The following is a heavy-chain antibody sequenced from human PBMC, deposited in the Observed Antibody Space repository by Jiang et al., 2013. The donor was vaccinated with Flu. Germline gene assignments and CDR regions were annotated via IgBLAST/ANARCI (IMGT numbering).Heavy chain of an antibody. V-gene: IGHV1-69*04. D-gene: IGHD5-18*01. J-gene: IGHJ6*02. CDR3: ARDRRGYSYVYYYYGMDV. CDR1: SYG. Sequence: SYGISWVRQAPGQGLEWMGRIIPILGIANYAQKFQGRVTITADKSTSTAYMELSSLRSEDTAVYYCARDRRGYSYVYYYYGMDVWGQGTTVTVSS. CDR2: IIPILGIA.